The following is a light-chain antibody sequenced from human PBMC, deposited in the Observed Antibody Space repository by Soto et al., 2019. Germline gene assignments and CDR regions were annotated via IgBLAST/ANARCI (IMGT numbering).Light chain of an antibody. J-gene: IGKJ1*01. Sequence: EMVLTQSPGTLSLSPGERATLSCRASQSVSSSYLAWYQQKPGQAPRLLIYGASSRATGIPDRFSGSGSGTDFTLTISRLEPDDFAVYYCQQYGSSPRTFGQGTKVEI. V-gene: IGKV3-20*01. CDR1: QSVSSSY. CDR3: QQYGSSPRT. CDR2: GAS.